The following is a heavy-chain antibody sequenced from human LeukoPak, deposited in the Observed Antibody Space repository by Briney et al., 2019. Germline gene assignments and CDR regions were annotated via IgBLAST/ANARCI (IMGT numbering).Heavy chain of an antibody. J-gene: IGHJ4*02. CDR3: SMWQQNHDY. CDR1: AGSLSDYF. V-gene: IGHV4-34*01. CDR2: INYNGKN. Sequence: SETLSLTCAVSAGSLSDYFWSWFRQPPGKGLEWLGDINYNGKNTYNPFLKSRVAVSADTSRNQFSLRLTSVTAADTAVYFCSMWQQNHDYWGQGTLVTVSS. D-gene: IGHD2/OR15-2a*01.